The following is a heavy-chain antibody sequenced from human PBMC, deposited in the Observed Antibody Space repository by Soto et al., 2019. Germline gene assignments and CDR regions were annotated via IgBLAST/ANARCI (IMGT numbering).Heavy chain of an antibody. D-gene: IGHD6-19*01. CDR2: ISYDGSNK. V-gene: IGHV3-30*18. Sequence: QVQLVESGGGVVQPGRSLRLSCAASGFTFSSYDMHWVRQAPGKGLEWVAVISYDGSNKYYADSVKGRFTISRDNSKNTLYLQMNSLRAEDMAVYYCAKDLEAVAGRPDYWGQGTLVTVSS. CDR3: AKDLEAVAGRPDY. J-gene: IGHJ4*02. CDR1: GFTFSSYD.